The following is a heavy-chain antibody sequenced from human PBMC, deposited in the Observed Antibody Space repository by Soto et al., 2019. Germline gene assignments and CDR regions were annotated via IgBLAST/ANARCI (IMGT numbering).Heavy chain of an antibody. CDR3: AKPTGAVYYFDY. Sequence: SETLSLTCTVSGGSISSSSYYWGWIRQPPGKGLEWIGSIYYSGSTYYNPSLKSRVTISVDTSKNQFSLKLSSVTAADTAVYYCAKPTGAVYYFDYWGQGTLVTVSS. CDR1: GGSISSSSYY. J-gene: IGHJ4*02. CDR2: IYYSGST. V-gene: IGHV4-39*01.